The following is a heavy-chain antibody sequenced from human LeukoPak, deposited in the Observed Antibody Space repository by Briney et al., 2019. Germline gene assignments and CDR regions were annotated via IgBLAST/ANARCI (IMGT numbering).Heavy chain of an antibody. V-gene: IGHV3-13*01. CDR1: GFTFSSYE. D-gene: IGHD3-22*01. J-gene: IGHJ5*02. CDR3: ARGGSYYDSNQFDP. Sequence: GGSLRLSCAASGFTFSSYEMHWVHQATGKGLEWVSAIGTAGDTYYPGSVKGRFTISRENAKNSLYLQMNSLGAGDTAVYYCARGGSYYDSNQFDPWGQGTLVTVSS. CDR2: IGTAGDT.